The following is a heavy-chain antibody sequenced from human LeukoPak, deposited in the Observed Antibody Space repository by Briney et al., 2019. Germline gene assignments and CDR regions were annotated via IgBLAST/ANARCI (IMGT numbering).Heavy chain of an antibody. CDR3: ATRSPYSSSWSFHFDY. V-gene: IGHV1-24*01. Sequence: GASVEVSCKVSGYTLTELSMHWVRQTPGKGLEWMGGFDPEDGETIYAQKFQGRVTMTEDTSTDTAYMELSSLRSEDTAVYYCATRSPYSSSWSFHFDYWGQGTLVTVSS. D-gene: IGHD6-13*01. CDR1: GYTLTELS. CDR2: FDPEDGET. J-gene: IGHJ4*02.